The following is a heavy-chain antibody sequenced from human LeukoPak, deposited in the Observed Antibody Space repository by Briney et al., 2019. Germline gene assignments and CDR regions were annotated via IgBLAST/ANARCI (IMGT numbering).Heavy chain of an antibody. J-gene: IGHJ4*02. CDR3: AKSRSGWYLFDY. D-gene: IGHD6-19*01. V-gene: IGHV3-23*01. CDR2: ISGSGDST. Sequence: GGSLRLSCAASGFTFSSYAMSWVRQAPGKGLEWVSAISGSGDSTYYADSVKGRFTISRDNSKNTLYLQMNSLRAEGTAVYHCAKSRSGWYLFDYWGQGTLVTVSS. CDR1: GFTFSSYA.